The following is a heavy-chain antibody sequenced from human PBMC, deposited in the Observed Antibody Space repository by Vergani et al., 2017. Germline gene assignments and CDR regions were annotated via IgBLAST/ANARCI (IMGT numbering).Heavy chain of an antibody. D-gene: IGHD2-2*01. CDR3: ARDPDIVVVPAAPYYYYYYGMDV. CDR1: GYTLTSYG. Sequence: QVQLVQSGAEVKKPGASVKVSCKASGYTLTSYGISWVRQAPGQGLEWMGWISTYNGNTNYAQKLPGRVTMTTDTSTSTAYMELRSLRSDDTAVYYCARDPDIVVVPAAPYYYYYYGMDVWGQGTTVTVSS. J-gene: IGHJ6*02. CDR2: ISTYNGNT. V-gene: IGHV1-18*04.